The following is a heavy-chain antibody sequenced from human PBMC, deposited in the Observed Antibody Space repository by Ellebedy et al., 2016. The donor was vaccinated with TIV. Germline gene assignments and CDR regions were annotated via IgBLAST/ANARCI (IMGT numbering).Heavy chain of an antibody. Sequence: MPSETLSLTCTVSGGSISGYYWSWIRQLPGKELEWIGYIYESGSTNHNPSLKSRFTISVNTSKNQSSLKLSSVTAADTAVYYCARAAQPNCSGGSCYRIDYWGQGTLVTVSS. CDR1: GGSISGYY. J-gene: IGHJ4*02. D-gene: IGHD2-15*01. V-gene: IGHV4-59*01. CDR3: ARAAQPNCSGGSCYRIDY. CDR2: IYESGST.